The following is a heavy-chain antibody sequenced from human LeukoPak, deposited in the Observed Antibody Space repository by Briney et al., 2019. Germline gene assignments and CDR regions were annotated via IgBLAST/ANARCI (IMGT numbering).Heavy chain of an antibody. CDR1: GYTFSSYD. CDR3: ARLGLQLWLMDY. CDR2: ISAYNGNT. D-gene: IGHD5-18*01. Sequence: ASVKVSCKASGYTFSSYDISWVRQAPGQGLEWMGWISAYNGNTNYAQKLQGRVTMTTDTSTSTAYLELRSLGSDDTAVYYCARLGLQLWLMDYWGQGTLVTVSS. V-gene: IGHV1-18*01. J-gene: IGHJ4*02.